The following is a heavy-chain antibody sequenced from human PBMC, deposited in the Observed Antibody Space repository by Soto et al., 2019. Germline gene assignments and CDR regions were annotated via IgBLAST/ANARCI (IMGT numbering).Heavy chain of an antibody. V-gene: IGHV4-34*01. D-gene: IGHD3-10*01. Sequence: QVQLQQWGAGLLKPSETLSLTCAVYGGSFSGYYWSWIRQPPGKGLEWIGEINHSGSTNYNPSLRSRVTLSVDTSKHQFALKLSSVTAADTAVYYCASRRRGSGSPFRYWGQGTLVTVSS. CDR3: ASRRRGSGSPFRY. J-gene: IGHJ4*02. CDR2: INHSGST. CDR1: GGSFSGYY.